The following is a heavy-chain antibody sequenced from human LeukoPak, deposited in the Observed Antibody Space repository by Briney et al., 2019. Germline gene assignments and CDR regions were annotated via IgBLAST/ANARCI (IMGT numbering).Heavy chain of an antibody. D-gene: IGHD3-3*01. CDR1: GFTVSRNY. CDR2: ISGSADRI. CDR3: ANGGRSGSRYYYYYYMDV. J-gene: IGHJ6*03. Sequence: GGSLRLSCAVSGFTVSRNYMSWVRQAPGKGLEWISGISGSADRIDYADSVKGRLTISRDNSKNTLSLQMNSLRAEDTAVYYCANGGRSGSRYYYYYYMDVWGKGTTVTVSS. V-gene: IGHV3-23*01.